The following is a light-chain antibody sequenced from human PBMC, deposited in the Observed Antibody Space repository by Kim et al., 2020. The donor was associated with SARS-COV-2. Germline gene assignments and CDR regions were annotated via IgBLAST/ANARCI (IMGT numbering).Light chain of an antibody. V-gene: IGLV2-14*01. CDR2: EVS. CDR1: SSDVGGYNY. J-gene: IGLJ1*01. CDR3: SSYTSSSTPYV. Sequence: QSITISCTGTSSDVGGYNYVSWYQQHPGKAPKLMIYEVSNRPSGVSNRFSGSKSGNTASLTISGLQAEDDADYYCSSYTSSSTPYVFGTGTKVTVL.